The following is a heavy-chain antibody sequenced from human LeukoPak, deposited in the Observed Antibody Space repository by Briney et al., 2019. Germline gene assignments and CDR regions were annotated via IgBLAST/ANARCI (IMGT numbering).Heavy chain of an antibody. CDR1: GGSISSYY. CDR3: ARGQNSLYYYYYMDV. CDR2: IYYSGST. V-gene: IGHV4-59*01. Sequence: PSETLSLTCTVSGGSISSYYWSWIRQPPGKGLEWIGYIYYSGSTNYNPSLKSRVTISVDTSKNQFSLKLSSVTAADTAVYYCARGQNSLYYYYYMDVWGKGTTVTVSS. D-gene: IGHD3-10*01. J-gene: IGHJ6*03.